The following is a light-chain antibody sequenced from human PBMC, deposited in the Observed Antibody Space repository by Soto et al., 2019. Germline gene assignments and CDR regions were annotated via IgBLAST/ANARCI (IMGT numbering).Light chain of an antibody. CDR3: CSYAGSRTVV. V-gene: IGLV2-23*01. CDR2: EGS. CDR1: SSDVGAYNL. J-gene: IGLJ3*02. Sequence: QSALTQPASVSGSPEQSITISFTGTSSDVGAYNLVSWYQQHPGKAPRLIIYEGSKRPSGISHRFSGSKSDNTASLTISGLRAEDEAHYHCCSYAGSRTVVFGGGTKLTVL.